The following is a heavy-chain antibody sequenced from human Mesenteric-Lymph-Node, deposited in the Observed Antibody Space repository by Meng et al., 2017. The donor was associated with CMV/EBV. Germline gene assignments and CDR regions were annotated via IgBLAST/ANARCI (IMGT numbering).Heavy chain of an antibody. Sequence: QVQLRQWGGGLLTPSETLSLTCAVYGGSFSGYYWSWVRQPPGKGLEWIGEINHSGSTNYNPSLKSRVTISVDTSKNQFSLKLSSVTAADTAVYYCARHQRWLKSEGGFNYWGQGTLVTVSS. J-gene: IGHJ4*02. V-gene: IGHV4-34*01. D-gene: IGHD4-23*01. CDR2: INHSGST. CDR3: ARHQRWLKSEGGFNY. CDR1: GGSFSGYY.